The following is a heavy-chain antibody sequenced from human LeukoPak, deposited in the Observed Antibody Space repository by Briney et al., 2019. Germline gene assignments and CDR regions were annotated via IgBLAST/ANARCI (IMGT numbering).Heavy chain of an antibody. CDR2: ISSSGSTI. J-gene: IGHJ6*03. Sequence: GGSLRLSCAASGFTFSDYYMSWIRQAPGKGLEWVSYISSSGSTIYYADSVKGRFTISRDNAKNSLYLQMNSLRAEDTAVYYCARVNSGYYDILTGYYTYYYYMDVWGKGTTVTVSS. CDR3: ARVNSGYYDILTGYYTYYYYMDV. D-gene: IGHD3-9*01. CDR1: GFTFSDYY. V-gene: IGHV3-11*04.